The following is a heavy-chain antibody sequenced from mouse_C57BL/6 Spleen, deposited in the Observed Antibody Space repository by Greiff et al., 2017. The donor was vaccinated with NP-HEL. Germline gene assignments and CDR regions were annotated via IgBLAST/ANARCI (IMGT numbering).Heavy chain of an antibody. CDR3: TTKFIGSSYREFAY. Sequence: VQLKQSGAELVRPGASVKLSCTASGFNIKDYYMHWVKQRPEQGLEWIGRIDPEDGDTEYAPKFQGKATMTADTSSNTAYLQLSSLTSEDTAVYYCTTKFIGSSYREFAYWGQGTLVTVSA. CDR1: GFNIKDYY. J-gene: IGHJ3*01. V-gene: IGHV14-1*01. CDR2: IDPEDGDT. D-gene: IGHD1-1*01.